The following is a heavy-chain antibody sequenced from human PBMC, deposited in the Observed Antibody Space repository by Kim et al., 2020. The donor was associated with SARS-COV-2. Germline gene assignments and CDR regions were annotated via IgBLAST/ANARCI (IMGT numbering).Heavy chain of an antibody. J-gene: IGHJ3*02. CDR3: AVNVDTPVAFDI. V-gene: IGHV3-53*04. Sequence: YKADTVKGRVTISRHNSKNTLYLQMNSLRAEDTAVYYCAVNVDTPVAFDIWGQGTMVTVSS. D-gene: IGHD5-18*01.